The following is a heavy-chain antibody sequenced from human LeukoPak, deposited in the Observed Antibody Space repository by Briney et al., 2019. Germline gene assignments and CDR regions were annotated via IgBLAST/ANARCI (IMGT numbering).Heavy chain of an antibody. V-gene: IGHV4-39*01. Sequence: PGGSLRLSCAASGFTFSSYAMSWVRQPPGKGLEWIGSMYNVGSTYYNPSLKSRVTISGDSSKNQFSLKLTSVTVADTAVYYCARHGPWGSGWYDYWGLGTLVTVSS. CDR1: GFTFSSYA. CDR2: MYNVGST. J-gene: IGHJ4*02. CDR3: ARHGPWGSGWYDY. D-gene: IGHD6-19*01.